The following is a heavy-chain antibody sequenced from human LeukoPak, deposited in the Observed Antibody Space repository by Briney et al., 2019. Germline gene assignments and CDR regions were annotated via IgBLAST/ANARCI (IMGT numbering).Heavy chain of an antibody. CDR2: IQTITDGGTT. J-gene: IGHJ4*02. Sequence: GGSLRLSCTASGFTFRDVWMTWVRQAPGKGPEWVGRIQTITDGGTTDYAAFVRGRFTISRDDSKNTLYLQLNSLKTEDTAVYYCTSTLGYWGQGTLVTVSS. D-gene: IGHD3-16*01. CDR1: GFTFRDVW. V-gene: IGHV3-15*01. CDR3: TSTLGY.